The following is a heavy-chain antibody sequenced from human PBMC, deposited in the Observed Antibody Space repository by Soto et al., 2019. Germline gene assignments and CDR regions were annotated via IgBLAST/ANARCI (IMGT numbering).Heavy chain of an antibody. CDR3: ARRYGDAFDI. J-gene: IGHJ3*02. D-gene: IGHD4-17*01. Sequence: QVQLQESGPGLVKPSETLSLTCTVSGGSISSYYWSWIRQPPGKGLEWIGYIYYSGSTNYNPSLKSRVTIXXATSKTQFSLTVSSVTAADTAVYYCARRYGDAFDIWGQGTMVTVSS. CDR1: GGSISSYY. CDR2: IYYSGST. V-gene: IGHV4-59*08.